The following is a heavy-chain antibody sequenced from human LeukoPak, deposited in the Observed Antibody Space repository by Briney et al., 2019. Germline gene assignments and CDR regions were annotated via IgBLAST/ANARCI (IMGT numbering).Heavy chain of an antibody. J-gene: IGHJ4*02. D-gene: IGHD3-22*01. V-gene: IGHV3-7*01. CDR1: GFTFSSYW. CDR2: IKQDGSEK. Sequence: GGSLRLSCAASGFTFSSYWMSWVRQAPGKGLEWVANIKQDGSEKYYVDSVKGRFTISRDNAKNSLYLQMNSLRAEDTAVYYCAVLVDYDSSAKQFDYWGQGTLVTVSS. CDR3: AVLVDYDSSAKQFDY.